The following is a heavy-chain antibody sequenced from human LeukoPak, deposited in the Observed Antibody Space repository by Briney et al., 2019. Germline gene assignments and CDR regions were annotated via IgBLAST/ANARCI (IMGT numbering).Heavy chain of an antibody. CDR1: GYTFTSNY. V-gene: IGHV1-46*01. J-gene: IGHJ4*02. CDR3: AGDQEGFDY. CDR2: IYPRDGST. Sequence: AASVKVSCKASGYTFTSNYIHWVRQAPGQGLEWMGMIYPRDGSTSYAQKFQGRVTVTRDTSTSTVHMELSGLRSEDTAVYYCAGDQEGFDYWGQGTLVTVSS.